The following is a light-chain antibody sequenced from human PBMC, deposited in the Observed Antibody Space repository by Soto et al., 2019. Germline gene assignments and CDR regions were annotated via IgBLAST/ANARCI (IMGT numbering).Light chain of an antibody. V-gene: IGKV3-11*01. CDR2: DAS. CDR3: QQRSNWPSIT. Sequence: EIVLTQCPATLSLSPGERATLSCRGSQSVSSYLAWYQQKPGQAPRLLIYDASNRATGIPARFSGSGSGTDFTLTISSLQPKDFAVYYCQQRSNWPSITFGQGTRLENK. CDR1: QSVSSY. J-gene: IGKJ5*01.